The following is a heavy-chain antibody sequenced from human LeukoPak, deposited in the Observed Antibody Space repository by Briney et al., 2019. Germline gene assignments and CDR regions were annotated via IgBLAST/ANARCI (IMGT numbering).Heavy chain of an antibody. D-gene: IGHD1-1*01. CDR1: GGSFSGYY. CDR2: ISYDGSNK. CDR3: AGTPH. J-gene: IGHJ4*02. Sequence: LSLTCAVYGGSFSGYYWSWIRQPPGKGLEWMAVISYDGSNKYYADSVKGRFTISRDNSKNTLYLQMNSLRAEDTAVYYCAGTPHWGQGTLVTVSS. V-gene: IGHV3-30-3*01.